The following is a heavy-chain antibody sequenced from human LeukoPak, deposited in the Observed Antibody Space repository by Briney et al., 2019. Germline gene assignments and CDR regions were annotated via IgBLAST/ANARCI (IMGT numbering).Heavy chain of an antibody. CDR2: ISSSGSTQ. J-gene: IGHJ4*02. CDR1: GFTFDDYA. V-gene: IGHV3-48*03. CDR3: ARGSTHYDVLTGYHYYFDY. D-gene: IGHD3-9*01. Sequence: PGGSLRLSCAASGFTFDDYAMHWVRQAPGKGLEWVSYISSSGSTQYYADSVKGRFTISRDNAKNSLYLQMNSLRAEDTALYYCARGSTHYDVLTGYHYYFDYWGQGTLVTVSS.